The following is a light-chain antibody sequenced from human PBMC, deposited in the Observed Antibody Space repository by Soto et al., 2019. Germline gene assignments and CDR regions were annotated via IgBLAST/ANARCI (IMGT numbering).Light chain of an antibody. J-gene: IGKJ2*01. V-gene: IGKV3-20*01. CDR3: QQYSSSPTYT. CDR2: GAS. Sequence: EIVLTQSPGTLSLSPGERATLSCRASQSVSSSYLAWYQQKPGQAPRLLIYGASSRATGIPGRFSGSGSGTDFTLTISRLEPEDFAVYYCQQYSSSPTYTFGQGTKLEIK. CDR1: QSVSSSY.